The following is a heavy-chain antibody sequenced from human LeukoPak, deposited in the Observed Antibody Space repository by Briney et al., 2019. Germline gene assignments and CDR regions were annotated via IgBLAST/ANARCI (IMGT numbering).Heavy chain of an antibody. D-gene: IGHD3-3*01. CDR2: IYYSGST. CDR3: ARGDSLNYDFWSGPNWFDP. V-gene: IGHV4-59*01. Sequence: SETLSLTCTVSGGSISSYYWSWTRQPPGKGLEWIGYIYYSGSTNYNPSLKSRVTISVDTSKNQFSLKLNSVTAADTAVYYCARGDSLNYDFWSGPNWFDPWGQGTLVTVSS. J-gene: IGHJ5*02. CDR1: GGSISSYY.